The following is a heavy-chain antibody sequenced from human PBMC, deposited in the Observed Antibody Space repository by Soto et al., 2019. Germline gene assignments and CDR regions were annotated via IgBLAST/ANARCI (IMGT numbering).Heavy chain of an antibody. CDR1: GGTFSSYT. V-gene: IGHV1-69*02. Sequence: SVKVSCKASGGTFSSYTISWVRQAPGQGLEWMGRIIPILGIANYAQKFQGRVTITADKSTSTAYMELSSLRSEDTAVYYCARAIMGIALAGTRSLDFWGQGTLLTVSS. J-gene: IGHJ4*02. D-gene: IGHD6-19*01. CDR3: ARAIMGIALAGTRSLDF. CDR2: IIPILGIA.